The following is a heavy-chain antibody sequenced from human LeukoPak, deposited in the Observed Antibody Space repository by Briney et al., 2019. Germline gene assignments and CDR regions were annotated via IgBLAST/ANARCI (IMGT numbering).Heavy chain of an antibody. Sequence: PSETLSLTCTVSGGSISSGDYYWSWIRQPPGKGLEWIGYIYYSGSTYYNPSLKSRVTISVDTSKNQFSLKLSSVTAADTAVYYCARHSKVAYYDFWSGYYTSLFDYWGQGTLVTVSS. CDR1: GGSISSGDYY. CDR3: ARHSKVAYYDFWSGYYTSLFDY. V-gene: IGHV4-30-4*01. D-gene: IGHD3-3*01. J-gene: IGHJ4*02. CDR2: IYYSGST.